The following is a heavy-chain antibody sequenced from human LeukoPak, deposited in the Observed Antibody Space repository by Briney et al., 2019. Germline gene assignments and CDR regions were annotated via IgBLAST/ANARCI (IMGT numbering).Heavy chain of an antibody. CDR1: GYTFTSYD. CDR3: ATATLYYGGFDY. D-gene: IGHD4-23*01. J-gene: IGHJ4*02. V-gene: IGHV1-8*01. CDR2: MNPNSGNT. Sequence: ASVKVSCXASGYTFTSYDINWVRQATGQGLEWMGWMNPNSGNTGYAQKFQGRVTMTRNTSISTAYMELSSLRSEDTAVYYCATATLYYGGFDYWGQGTLVTVSS.